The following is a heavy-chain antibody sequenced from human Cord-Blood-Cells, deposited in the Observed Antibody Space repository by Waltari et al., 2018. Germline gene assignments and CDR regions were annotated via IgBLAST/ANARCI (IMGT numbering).Heavy chain of an antibody. Sequence: QVQLVQSGAEVKKPGASVKVSCKASGYTFTSYAMHWVLQAPGQRLEWMGWINAGNGNTKYSQKFQGRVTITRDTSASTAYMELSSLRSEDTAVYYCASGRYCSGGSCYAFDIWGQGTMVTVSS. D-gene: IGHD2-15*01. V-gene: IGHV1-3*01. CDR1: GYTFTSYA. J-gene: IGHJ3*02. CDR3: ASGRYCSGGSCYAFDI. CDR2: INAGNGNT.